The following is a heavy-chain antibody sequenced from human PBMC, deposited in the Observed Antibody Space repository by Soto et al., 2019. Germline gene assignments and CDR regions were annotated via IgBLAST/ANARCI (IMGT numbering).Heavy chain of an antibody. CDR3: ATGRYCTSDACVAAE. CDR1: GLTFSSYE. Sequence: GGSLRLSCAASGLTFSSYEMNWVRQAPGKGLEWVSYISSGGGTTYYADSVKGRFTISRDNAKSTVFLQMNSLRAEDTALYYCATGRYCTSDACVAAEWGQGTLVPVSS. D-gene: IGHD2-8*02. V-gene: IGHV3-48*03. J-gene: IGHJ4*02. CDR2: ISSGGGTT.